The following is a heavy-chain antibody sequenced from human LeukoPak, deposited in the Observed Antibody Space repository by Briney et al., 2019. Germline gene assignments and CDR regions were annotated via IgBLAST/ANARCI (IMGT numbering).Heavy chain of an antibody. CDR2: ISSSGSTI. J-gene: IGHJ4*02. CDR3: ASGHKYGDYFDY. Sequence: NPGGSLRLSCAASGFTFSDYYMSWIRQAPRKGLEWVSYISSSGSTIYYADSVKGRFTISRDNAKNSLYLQMNSLRAEDTAVYYCASGHKYGDYFDYWGQGTLVTVSS. V-gene: IGHV3-11*01. CDR1: GFTFSDYY. D-gene: IGHD4-17*01.